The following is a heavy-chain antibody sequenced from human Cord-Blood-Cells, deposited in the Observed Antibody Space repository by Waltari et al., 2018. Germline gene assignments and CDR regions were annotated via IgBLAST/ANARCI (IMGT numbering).Heavy chain of an antibody. CDR3: SAYSNWFDP. J-gene: IGHJ5*02. CDR1: GGSFSCYS. Sequence: QVQLQQWGAGLLKPSETLSLTCAVYGGSFSCYSWSWIRQPPGKGLEWIGEINHSGSTNYNPSLKSRVTISVDTSKNQFSLKLSSVTAADTAVYYCSAYSNWFDPWGQGTLVTVSS. V-gene: IGHV4-34*01. CDR2: INHSGST. D-gene: IGHD3-16*01.